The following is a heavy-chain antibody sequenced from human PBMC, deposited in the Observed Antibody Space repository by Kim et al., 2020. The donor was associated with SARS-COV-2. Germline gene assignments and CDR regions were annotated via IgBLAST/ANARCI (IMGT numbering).Heavy chain of an antibody. Sequence: GRFTISRDDSKSIAYLQMNSLKTEDTAVYYCTRGGILGYCSGGSCYYFDYWGQGTLVTVSS. J-gene: IGHJ4*02. V-gene: IGHV3-49*02. D-gene: IGHD2-15*01. CDR3: TRGGILGYCSGGSCYYFDY.